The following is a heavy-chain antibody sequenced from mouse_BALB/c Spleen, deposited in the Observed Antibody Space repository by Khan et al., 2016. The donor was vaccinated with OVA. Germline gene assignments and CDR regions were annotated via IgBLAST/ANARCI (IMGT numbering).Heavy chain of an antibody. CDR3: ATSYFYGYYFDY. J-gene: IGHJ2*01. CDR2: ISGDSNTI. D-gene: IGHD1-1*01. Sequence: EVELVESGGGLVRPGGSRKLSCAASGFTFSSYGMHWVRQAPEKGLVWVAYISGDSNTIYYADTVKGRFTISRDNPKNTLFLQMTSLMSEDTASYYCATSYFYGYYFDYWGPGTTLTVSS. V-gene: IGHV5-17*02. CDR1: GFTFSSYG.